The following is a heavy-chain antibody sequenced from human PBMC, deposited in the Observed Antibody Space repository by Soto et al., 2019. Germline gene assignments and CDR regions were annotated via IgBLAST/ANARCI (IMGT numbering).Heavy chain of an antibody. D-gene: IGHD2-8*01. CDR1: GFTFSDYD. CDR2: ISSSSSYT. J-gene: IGHJ4*02. V-gene: IGHV3-11*06. CDR3: ARTPDCTNGVCSAGFDY. Sequence: QVQLVESGGGLVKPGGSLRLSCAASGFTFSDYDMSWIRQAPGKGLEWVSYISSSSSYTNYADSVKGRFTISRDNAKNSLYLQMNSLRAEDTAVYYCARTPDCTNGVCSAGFDYWGQGTLVTVSS.